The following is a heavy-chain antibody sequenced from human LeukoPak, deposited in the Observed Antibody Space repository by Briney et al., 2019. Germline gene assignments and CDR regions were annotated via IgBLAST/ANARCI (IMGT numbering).Heavy chain of an antibody. D-gene: IGHD3-10*01. CDR3: ARDTNDHHHSGYYGMDV. CDR2: ISSSGSTI. Sequence: GGSLRLSCAASGFTFSSYEMNWVRQAPGKGLEWVSYISSSGSTIYYADSVKGRFTISRDNAKKSLYLQMNSLRAEDTAVYYCARDTNDHHHSGYYGMDVWGKGTTVTVSS. V-gene: IGHV3-48*03. CDR1: GFTFSSYE. J-gene: IGHJ6*04.